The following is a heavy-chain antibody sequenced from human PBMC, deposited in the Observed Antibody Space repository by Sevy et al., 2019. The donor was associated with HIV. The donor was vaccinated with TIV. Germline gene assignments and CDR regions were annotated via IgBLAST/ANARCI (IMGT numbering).Heavy chain of an antibody. CDR1: GFTFKNVW. V-gene: IGHV3-15*01. CDR2: IKSKTEGGTT. Sequence: GGSLRLSCVASGFTFKNVWMSWVRQAPGKGLEWVGHIKSKTEGGTTDYAAPVTGGFTISRDDSKKTLYLQMNSLKTEDTAVYYCTTGGSLFQHWGQGTLVTVSS. D-gene: IGHD3-16*01. J-gene: IGHJ1*01. CDR3: TTGGSLFQH.